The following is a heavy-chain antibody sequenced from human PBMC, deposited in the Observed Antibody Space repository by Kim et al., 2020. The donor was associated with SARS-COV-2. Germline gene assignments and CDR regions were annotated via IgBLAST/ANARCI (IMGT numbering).Heavy chain of an antibody. Sequence: FTISRDNSKNTLYLQMNSLRAEDTAVYYCAKDFRYGSGSVYYYYYGMDVWGQGTTVTVSS. V-gene: IGHV3-23*01. CDR3: AKDFRYGSGSVYYYYYGMDV. J-gene: IGHJ6*02. D-gene: IGHD3-10*01.